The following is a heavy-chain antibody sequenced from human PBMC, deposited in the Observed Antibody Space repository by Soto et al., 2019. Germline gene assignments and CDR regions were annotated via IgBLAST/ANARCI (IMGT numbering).Heavy chain of an antibody. J-gene: IGHJ6*02. CDR1: GFTFDTAW. Sequence: GGSLRLSCAASGFTFDTAWMSWVRQAPGKGLEWVGRIKSKTDGGTTDYAAPVKGRFTISRDDSKTTLYLQMNSLKTEDTAVYYCTTDCSGGSCYPGAYYYYYGMDVWGQGTTVTVSS. D-gene: IGHD2-15*01. CDR3: TTDCSGGSCYPGAYYYYYGMDV. V-gene: IGHV3-15*01. CDR2: IKSKTDGGTT.